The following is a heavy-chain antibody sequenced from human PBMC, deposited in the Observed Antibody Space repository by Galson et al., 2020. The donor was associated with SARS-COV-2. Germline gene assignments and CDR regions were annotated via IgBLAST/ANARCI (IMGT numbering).Heavy chain of an antibody. CDR3: ARQRTVVVPAAVDDWFDP. D-gene: IGHD2-2*01. Sequence: GESLKISCQGSGYRFTSYWINWVRQMPGKGLEWMGRIDPSDSDTSYSPSFQGHVTISADKSISTAYLQWSSLKASDTAMYYCARQRTVVVPAAVDDWFDPWGQGTLVTVSS. V-gene: IGHV5-10-1*01. CDR1: GYRFTSYW. CDR2: IDPSDSDT. J-gene: IGHJ5*02.